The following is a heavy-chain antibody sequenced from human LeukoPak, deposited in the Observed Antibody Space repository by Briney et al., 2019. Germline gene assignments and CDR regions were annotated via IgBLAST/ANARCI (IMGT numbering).Heavy chain of an antibody. V-gene: IGHV3-30*18. CDR1: GFTFSSYG. CDR3: AKLLMAMVRGVDIDC. J-gene: IGHJ4*02. CDR2: ISYDGSNK. D-gene: IGHD3-10*01. Sequence: GRSLRLSCAASGFTFSSYGMHWVRRAPGKGLEWGAVISYDGSNKYYADSVKGRFTISRDNSKNTLYLQMNSLRAEDTAVYYCAKLLMAMVRGVDIDCWGQGTLVTVSS.